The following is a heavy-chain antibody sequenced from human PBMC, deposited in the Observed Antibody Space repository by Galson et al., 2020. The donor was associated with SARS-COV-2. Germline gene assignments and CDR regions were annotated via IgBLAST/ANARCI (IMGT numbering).Heavy chain of an antibody. CDR1: GFTFSSYG. V-gene: IGHV3-30*18. CDR2: ISYDGSNK. CDR3: AKPYSSGWYSDY. D-gene: IGHD6-19*01. J-gene: IGHJ4*02. Sequence: GGSLRLSCAASGFTFSSYGMHWVRQAPGKGLEWVAVISYDGSNKYYADSVKGRFTISRDNSKNTLYLQMNSLRAEDTAVYYWAKPYSSGWYSDYSGQGTLVTVPS.